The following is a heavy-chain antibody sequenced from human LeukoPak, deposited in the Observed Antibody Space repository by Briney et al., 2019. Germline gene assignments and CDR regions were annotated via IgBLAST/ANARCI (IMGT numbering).Heavy chain of an antibody. D-gene: IGHD6-13*01. CDR2: ISAYNGNT. V-gene: IGHV1-18*01. J-gene: IGHJ3*02. Sequence: ASVKVSCKASGYTFTSYGISWVRQAPGRGLEWMGWISAYNGNTNYAQKLQGRVTMTTDTSTSTAYMELRSLRSDDTAVYYCARPSQLASQRGAFDIWGQGTMVTVSS. CDR1: GYTFTSYG. CDR3: ARPSQLASQRGAFDI.